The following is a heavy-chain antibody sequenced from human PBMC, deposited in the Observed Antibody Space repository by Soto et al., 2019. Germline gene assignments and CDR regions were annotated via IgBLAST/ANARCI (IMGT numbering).Heavy chain of an antibody. CDR2: IYYSDGT. V-gene: IGHV4-39*07. CDR1: GGSISTNNYC. Sequence: SETLSLTCTVSGGSISTNNYCWGWIRHPPGKGLEWIGSIYYSDGTNYNPSLKSRVTISLDRSKNQFSLSLTSVTAAATAAYYCARTEASSWSFCYYGRDVWGQGTTVSVAS. J-gene: IGHJ6*02. D-gene: IGHD6-13*01. CDR3: ARTEASSWSFCYYGRDV.